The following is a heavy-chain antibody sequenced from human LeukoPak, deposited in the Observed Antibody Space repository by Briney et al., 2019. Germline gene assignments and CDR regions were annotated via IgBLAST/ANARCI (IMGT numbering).Heavy chain of an antibody. CDR2: INPSGGSA. V-gene: IGHV1-46*01. CDR1: GYTLTSHY. CDR3: ARFTGVGIDY. J-gene: IGHJ4*02. D-gene: IGHD2-8*02. Sequence: ASVKVYCKASGYTLTSHYMHWVRQAAGQGLEWMGRINPSGGSASYAQKFQGRVTMTRDTSTSTVFMELSSLTFDDTAVYYCARFTGVGIDYWGQGTRVTVSS.